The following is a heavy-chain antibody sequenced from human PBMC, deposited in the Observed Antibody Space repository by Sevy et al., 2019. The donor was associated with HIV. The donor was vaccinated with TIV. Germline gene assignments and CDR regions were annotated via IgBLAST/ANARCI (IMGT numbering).Heavy chain of an antibody. D-gene: IGHD3-16*01. CDR2: IGAYNGNR. CDR1: GCTFSTYG. J-gene: IGHJ5*02. V-gene: IGHV1-18*01. CDR3: ARLSTARGESNWFDP. Sequence: ASVKVSCKASGCTFSTYGISWVRQAPGQGLEWMGWIGAYNGNRKYAQKFQDRITMTTDTSTSTAYMELRSLRSDDTAVYFCARLSTARGESNWFDPWGQGTLVTVSS.